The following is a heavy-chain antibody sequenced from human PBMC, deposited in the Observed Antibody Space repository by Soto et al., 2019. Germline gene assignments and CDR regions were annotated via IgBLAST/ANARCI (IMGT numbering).Heavy chain of an antibody. D-gene: IGHD2-21*02. CDR3: AGVGSDGNWFDP. J-gene: IGHJ5*02. CDR2: ISAYNGNT. CDR1: GYTFTSYG. V-gene: IGHV1-18*01. Sequence: ASVKVSCKASGYTFTSYGISWVRLAPGQGLEWMGWISAYNGNTNYAQKLQGRVTMTTVSSTSTAYMELRSLRSDDTSVYYCAGVGSDGNWFDPWGQGTLVTVSS.